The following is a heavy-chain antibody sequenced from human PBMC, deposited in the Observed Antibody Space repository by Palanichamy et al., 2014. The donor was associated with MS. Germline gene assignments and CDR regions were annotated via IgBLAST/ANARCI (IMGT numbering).Heavy chain of an antibody. V-gene: IGHV3-23*04. CDR1: GYTFRNFG. D-gene: IGHD1-26*01. J-gene: IGHJ3*01. CDR2: ISGSGDNQ. CDR3: AKDLLWEVQNPFDA. Sequence: EVQLVESGGGLIQPGGSLRLSCEASGYTFRNFGMNWVRQAPGKGPEWISHISGSGDNQYYADSVKGRFTISRDNSKNTLYLQMNSLGVEDTALYYCAKDLLWEVQNPFDAWGQGTKVSVSS.